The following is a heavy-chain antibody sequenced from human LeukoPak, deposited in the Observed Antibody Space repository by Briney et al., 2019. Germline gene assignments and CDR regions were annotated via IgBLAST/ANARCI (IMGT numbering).Heavy chain of an antibody. V-gene: IGHV3-30*04. CDR2: TSYDGSNK. Sequence: PGGSLGLSCAASGFTFSSYAMHWVRQAPGKGLEWVAVTSYDGSNKYYAGSVKGRFTISRDNSKNTLDLQMNSLRAEDTAVYYCARGGDVDTAMVYGFDYWGQGTLVTVSS. CDR3: ARGGDVDTAMVYGFDY. D-gene: IGHD5-18*01. CDR1: GFTFSSYA. J-gene: IGHJ4*02.